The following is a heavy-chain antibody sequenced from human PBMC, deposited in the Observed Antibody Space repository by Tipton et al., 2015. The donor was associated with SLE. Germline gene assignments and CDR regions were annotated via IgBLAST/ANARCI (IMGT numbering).Heavy chain of an antibody. Sequence: GSLRLSCAASGFTFSSYSMNWVRQAPGKGLEWVSYISSSSSTIYYADSVKGRFTISRDNSKNTLYLQMNSLRAEDTAVYYCAKDQGHRGYFDYWGQGTLVTVSS. CDR3: AKDQGHRGYFDY. CDR2: ISSSSSTI. CDR1: GFTFSSYS. D-gene: IGHD5-12*01. J-gene: IGHJ4*02. V-gene: IGHV3-48*01.